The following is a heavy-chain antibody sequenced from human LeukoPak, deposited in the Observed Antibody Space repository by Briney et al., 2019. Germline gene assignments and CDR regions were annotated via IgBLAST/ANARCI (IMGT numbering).Heavy chain of an antibody. Sequence: SETLSLTCTVSGGSISSHYWSWIRQPPGKGVEWIGYIYYSGSTNYNPSLKSRVTISVDTSKNQFSLKLSSVTAADTAVYCASSGLGGSYNAWGQGTLVTVSS. D-gene: IGHD1-26*01. CDR3: ASSGLGGSYNA. CDR1: GGSISSHY. CDR2: IYYSGST. J-gene: IGHJ5*02. V-gene: IGHV4-59*11.